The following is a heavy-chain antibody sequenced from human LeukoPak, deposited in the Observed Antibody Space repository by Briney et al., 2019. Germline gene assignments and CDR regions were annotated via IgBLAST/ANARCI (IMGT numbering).Heavy chain of an antibody. Sequence: PGRSLRLSCAASGFTFSSYALHWVRQAPGKGLEWVAVLSYDGSNKYYADSVKGRFTISRDNSKNRLYLQMNSLRPEDTAVYYCAREGPYRDCDIGDSWGQGTLVTVSS. CDR3: AREGPYRDCDIGDS. CDR1: GFTFSSYA. CDR2: LSYDGSNK. D-gene: IGHD2-15*01. V-gene: IGHV3-30-3*01. J-gene: IGHJ4*02.